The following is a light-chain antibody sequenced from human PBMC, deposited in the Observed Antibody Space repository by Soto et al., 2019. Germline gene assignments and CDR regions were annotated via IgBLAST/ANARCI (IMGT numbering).Light chain of an antibody. CDR3: SSYVSYSTFVV. J-gene: IGLJ2*01. CDR1: SSDIGNYDF. Sequence: QSALTQPASVSGSPGQSITISCTGTSSDIGNYDFVSWYQQVPGTAPKAMIYEVSSRPSGVSDRFSGSKSGNTASLTISGLQAEDEADYYCSSYVSYSTFVVFGGGTKLTVL. V-gene: IGLV2-14*01. CDR2: EVS.